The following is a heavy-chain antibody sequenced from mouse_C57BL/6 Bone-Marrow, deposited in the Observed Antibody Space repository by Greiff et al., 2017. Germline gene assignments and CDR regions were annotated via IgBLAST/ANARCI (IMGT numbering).Heavy chain of an antibody. D-gene: IGHD1-1*01. CDR1: GFNIKDYY. Sequence: EVQLQQSGAELVKPGASVKLSCTASGFNIKDYYMPWVKQRTEQGLEWIGRIDPEDSETKYAPKFQGKATLTADTSSNIAYLQLSSLTSEDTAVYYCASLYYCSSYGWYFDVWGTGTTVTVSS. V-gene: IGHV14-2*01. CDR3: ASLYYCSSYGWYFDV. CDR2: IDPEDSET. J-gene: IGHJ1*03.